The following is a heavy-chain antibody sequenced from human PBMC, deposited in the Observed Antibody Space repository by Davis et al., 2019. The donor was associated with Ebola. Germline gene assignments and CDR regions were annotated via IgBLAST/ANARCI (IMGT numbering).Heavy chain of an antibody. CDR1: GFTFSSYA. CDR3: AKVGIVVVITSHFDY. D-gene: IGHD3-22*01. Sequence: PGGSLRLSCAASGFTFSSYAMSWVRQAPGKGLEWVSAISGSGGSTYYADSVKGRFTISRDNSKNTLYLQMNSLRAEDTAVYYCAKVGIVVVITSHFDYWGQGTLVTVSS. V-gene: IGHV3-23*01. CDR2: ISGSGGST. J-gene: IGHJ4*02.